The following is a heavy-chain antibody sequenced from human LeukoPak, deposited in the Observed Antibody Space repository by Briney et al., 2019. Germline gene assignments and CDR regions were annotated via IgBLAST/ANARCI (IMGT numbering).Heavy chain of an antibody. D-gene: IGHD1-26*01. Sequence: PGGSLRLSCAASGFTFSSYEMNWVRQAPGKGLEWVSYIRSSGSTMYYADSVKGRFTISRDNAKNSLFLQMNSLRAEDTAVYYCARVQSGGYFDFWGQGTLVTVSS. CDR2: IRSSGSTM. V-gene: IGHV3-48*03. CDR1: GFTFSSYE. J-gene: IGHJ4*02. CDR3: ARVQSGGYFDF.